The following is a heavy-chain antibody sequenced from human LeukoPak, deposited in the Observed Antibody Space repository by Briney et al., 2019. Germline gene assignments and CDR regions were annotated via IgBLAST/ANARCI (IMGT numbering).Heavy chain of an antibody. V-gene: IGHV4-39*01. D-gene: IGHD1-26*01. CDR1: GGSISTSSYS. J-gene: IGHJ6*02. Sequence: SETLSLTCTVSGGSISTSSYSWGWVRQPPGRGLECIGSIHYSGRTYYNPSLKSRVIVSIDTSRNQFSLKLRSVTAADTAVYYCASERGTYYYYYYGMDVWGQGTTVTVSS. CDR2: IHYSGRT. CDR3: ASERGTYYYYYYGMDV.